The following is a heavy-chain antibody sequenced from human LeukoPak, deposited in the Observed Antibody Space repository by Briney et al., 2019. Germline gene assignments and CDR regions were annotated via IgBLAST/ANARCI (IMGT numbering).Heavy chain of an antibody. V-gene: IGHV1-18*01. D-gene: IGHD3-22*01. Sequence: ASVKVSCKASGYTFTSYGISWVRQAPGQGLKWMGWISAYNGNTNYAQKLQGRVTMTTDTSTSTAYMELRSLRSDDTAVYYCARYDSSGYWYYYGMDVWGQGTTVTVSS. J-gene: IGHJ6*02. CDR1: GYTFTSYG. CDR2: ISAYNGNT. CDR3: ARYDSSGYWYYYGMDV.